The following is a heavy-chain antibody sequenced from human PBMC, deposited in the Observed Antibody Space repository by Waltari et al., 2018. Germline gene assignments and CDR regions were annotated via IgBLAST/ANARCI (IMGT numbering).Heavy chain of an antibody. CDR3: ARDHSSGWEFDY. V-gene: IGHV3-21*01. CDR2: ISSSSSYI. J-gene: IGHJ4*02. Sequence: EVQLVESGGGLVKPGGSLRLSCAASGLTYSRYSINWVRQAPGKGLEWVSSISSSSSYIYYADSVKGRFTISRDNAKNSLYLQMNSLRAEDTAVYYCARDHSSGWEFDYWGQGTLVTVSS. D-gene: IGHD6-19*01. CDR1: GLTYSRYS.